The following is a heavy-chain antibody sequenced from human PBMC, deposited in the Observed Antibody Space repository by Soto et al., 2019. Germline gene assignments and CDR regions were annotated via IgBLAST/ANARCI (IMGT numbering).Heavy chain of an antibody. Sequence: QVQLQESGPGLVKPSQTLSLTCTVSGGSISSGGYYWSWIRQHPGKGLEWIGYIYYSGSTYYNTSLESLVHIAVDTSKNQFSLKLSSVTAADTAVYYCARDLGTRVVVTLGYWGQGTLVPVFS. D-gene: IGHD3-22*01. CDR2: IYYSGST. V-gene: IGHV4-31*01. J-gene: IGHJ4*02. CDR3: ARDLGTRVVVTLGY. CDR1: GGSISSGGYY.